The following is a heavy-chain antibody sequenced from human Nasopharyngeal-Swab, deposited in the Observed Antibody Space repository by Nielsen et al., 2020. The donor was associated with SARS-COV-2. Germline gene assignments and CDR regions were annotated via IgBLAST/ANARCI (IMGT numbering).Heavy chain of an antibody. CDR2: TRNKANSYTT. V-gene: IGHV3-72*01. CDR1: GFTFGDHY. D-gene: IGHD1-26*01. Sequence: GGSLRLFCAASGFTFGDHYMDWVRQAPGKGLEWVGRTRNKANSYTTEYAASVKGRFTISRDDSKNSLYLQMNSLKTEDTAVYYCARVSGSYSDYWGQGTLVTVSS. CDR3: ARVSGSYSDY. J-gene: IGHJ4*02.